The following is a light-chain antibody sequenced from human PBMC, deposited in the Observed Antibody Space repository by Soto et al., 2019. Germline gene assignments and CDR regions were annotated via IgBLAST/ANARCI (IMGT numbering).Light chain of an antibody. J-gene: IGKJ2*01. CDR3: QQYKYYTRT. Sequence: DIRMTQSPSTLSAVVGDRITITCRASQSMSTWVAWYQQKPGKAPKLLIYGASSLETGVPSRFSGSGSEREFTLTISSLQPDDFATYYCQQYKYYTRTFGQGTKVEMK. CDR2: GAS. CDR1: QSMSTW. V-gene: IGKV1-5*01.